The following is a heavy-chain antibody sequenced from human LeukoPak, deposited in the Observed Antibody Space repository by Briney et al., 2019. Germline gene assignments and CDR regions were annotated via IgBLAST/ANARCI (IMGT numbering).Heavy chain of an antibody. V-gene: IGHV4-38-2*02. CDR3: ARGEQWLVRGFFFDY. Sequence: SETLSLTCTVSGYSLSSGYYWGWIRQPPGKGLEWIGSIYHSGSTYYNPSLKSRVTISVDTSKNQFSLKLSSVTAADTAVYYCARGEQWLVRGFFFDYWGQGTLVTVSS. CDR2: IYHSGST. D-gene: IGHD6-19*01. J-gene: IGHJ4*02. CDR1: GYSLSSGYY.